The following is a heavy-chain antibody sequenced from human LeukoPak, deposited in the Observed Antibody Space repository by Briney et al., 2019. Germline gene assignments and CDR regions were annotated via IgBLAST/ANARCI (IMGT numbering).Heavy chain of an antibody. CDR1: GFPFGSHA. V-gene: IGHV3-23*01. J-gene: IGHJ4*02. D-gene: IGHD3-3*01. CDR2: ISSSGTSK. Sequence: GGSLRLSCAASGFPFGSHAMKWVRQAPGKGLEWVSVISSSGTSKYYIDSVEDRFTISRDNSKNTLYLQMNSLRAEDTAVYYCARYDFWSGYWEGVFDYWGQGTLVTVSS. CDR3: ARYDFWSGYWEGVFDY.